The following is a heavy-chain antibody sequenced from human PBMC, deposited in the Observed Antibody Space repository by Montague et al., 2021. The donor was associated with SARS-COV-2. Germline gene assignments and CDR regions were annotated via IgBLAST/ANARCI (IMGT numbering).Heavy chain of an antibody. J-gene: IGHJ3*02. V-gene: IGHV4-59*01. Sequence: SETLSLTCTVSSGSISSYYWSWIRQPPGKGLEWIGYIYYSGSTNYNPSLKSRVTISVDTSKNQFSLKLSSVTAADTAVYYCARGAEYSSSWYLALEIWGQGTMVTVSS. CDR3: ARGAEYSSSWYLALEI. CDR1: SGSISSYY. CDR2: IYYSGST. D-gene: IGHD6-13*01.